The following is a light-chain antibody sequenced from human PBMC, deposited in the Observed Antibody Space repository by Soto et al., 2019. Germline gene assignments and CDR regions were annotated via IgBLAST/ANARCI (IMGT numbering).Light chain of an antibody. CDR2: SNN. V-gene: IGLV1-44*01. J-gene: IGLJ7*01. CDR1: SSNIGSNP. CDR3: ATWDDSLNGAV. Sequence: QSVLTQPPSASGTPGLRVTFSCSGSSSNIGSNPVSWYQLLPGTAPKLLIYSNNQRPSGVPDRFSGSKSGTSASLAISGLQSEDEAQYYCATWDDSLNGAVFGGGTQLTVL.